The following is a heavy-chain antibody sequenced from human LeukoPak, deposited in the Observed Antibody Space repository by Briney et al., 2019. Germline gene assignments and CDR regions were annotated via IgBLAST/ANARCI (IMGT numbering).Heavy chain of an antibody. CDR3: AKGGSSRYPDY. CDR2: IRLDGSYK. D-gene: IGHD6-13*01. Sequence: GGSLRLSCAASGITFSSNGMHWVRQAPGKGLEWVAFIRLDGSYKYYAASVKGRFTISRDNPKNTLYLQMDSLRTDDTAVYYCAKGGSSRYPDYWGQGTLVTVSS. V-gene: IGHV3-30*02. J-gene: IGHJ4*02. CDR1: GITFSSNG.